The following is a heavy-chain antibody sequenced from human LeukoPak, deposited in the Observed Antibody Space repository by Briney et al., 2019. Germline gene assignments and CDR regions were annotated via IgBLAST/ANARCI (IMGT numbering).Heavy chain of an antibody. Sequence: GTSVKVSCKASGFTFTSSAMQWVRQARVQRLEWIGWIVAGSGNTNYAQKFQERVTITRDMSTSTAYMELSSLRSEDTAVFYCAASGYSYGYGMDYWGQGTLVTVSS. CDR2: IVAGSGNT. J-gene: IGHJ4*02. CDR3: AASGYSYGYGMDY. D-gene: IGHD5-18*01. V-gene: IGHV1-58*02. CDR1: GFTFTSSA.